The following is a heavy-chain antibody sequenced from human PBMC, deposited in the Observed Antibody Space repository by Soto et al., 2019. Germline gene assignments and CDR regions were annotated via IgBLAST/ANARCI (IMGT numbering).Heavy chain of an antibody. CDR2: IYHSGST. V-gene: IGHV4-30-2*01. D-gene: IGHD6-13*01. CDR1: GGSISSGGYS. Sequence: QLQLQESGSGLVKPSQTLSLTCAVSGGSISSGGYSWSWIRQPPGKGLEWIGYIYHSGSTYYNPSLKSRVTISVDRSKNQFSLKLSSVTAADTAVYYCARGGSSGSYYYYGMDVWGQGTTVTVSS. J-gene: IGHJ6*02. CDR3: ARGGSSGSYYYYGMDV.